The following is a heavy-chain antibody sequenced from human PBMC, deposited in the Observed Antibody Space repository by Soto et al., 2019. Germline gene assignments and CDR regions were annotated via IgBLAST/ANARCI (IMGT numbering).Heavy chain of an antibody. J-gene: IGHJ4*02. CDR2: ISISGDFI. Sequence: GGSLRLSCTASGFTFRRYTMSWVRQGPGKGLEWVSDISISGDFIYYADSVKGRFTISRDNAKNSLYLQMNSLRDEDTAVYYCARVPNASRGYSIDHWGQGTMVTVSS. D-gene: IGHD3-22*01. CDR1: GFTFRRYT. V-gene: IGHV3-48*02. CDR3: ARVPNASRGYSIDH.